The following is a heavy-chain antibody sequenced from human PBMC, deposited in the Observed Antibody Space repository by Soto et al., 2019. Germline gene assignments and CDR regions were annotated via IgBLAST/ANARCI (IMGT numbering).Heavy chain of an antibody. D-gene: IGHD3-3*01. CDR3: ARDQYYDFWSGYRYGMDV. V-gene: IGHV3-53*01. J-gene: IGHJ6*02. Sequence: AGSLRLSCAASGFTVSSNYMSWVRQAPGKGLEWVSVIYSGGSTYYADSVKGRFTISRDNSKNTLYLQMNSLRAEDTAVYYRARDQYYDFWSGYRYGMDVWGQGTTVTVSS. CDR1: GFTVSSNY. CDR2: IYSGGST.